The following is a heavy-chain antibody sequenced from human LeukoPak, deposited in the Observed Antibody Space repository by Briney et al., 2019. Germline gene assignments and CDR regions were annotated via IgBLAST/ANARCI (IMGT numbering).Heavy chain of an antibody. CDR2: IRSKAYGGTT. V-gene: IGHV3-49*03. D-gene: IGHD5-18*01. CDR3: TRVDTAMVYYYYYYMDV. J-gene: IGHJ6*03. CDR1: GFTFGDYA. Sequence: GGSLRLSCTASGFTFGDYAMSWFRQAPGKGLEWVGFIRSKAYGGTTEYAASVKGRFTISRDDSKSIAYLQMNSLKTEDTAVYYCTRVDTAMVYYYYYYMDVWGKGTTVTVSS.